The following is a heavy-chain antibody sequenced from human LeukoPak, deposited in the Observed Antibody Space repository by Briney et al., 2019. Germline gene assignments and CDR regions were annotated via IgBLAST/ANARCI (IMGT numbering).Heavy chain of an antibody. CDR2: IYYSGST. D-gene: IGHD4-23*01. CDR1: GGSISSSSYY. CDR3: ARPHPYGGDSPSALRERQKDAFDI. V-gene: IGHV4-39*01. J-gene: IGHJ3*02. Sequence: SETLSLTCTVSGGSISSSSYYWGWIRQPPGKGLEWIGSIYYSGSTYYNPSLKSRVTISVDTSKNQFSLKLSSVTAADTAVYYCARPHPYGGDSPSALRERQKDAFDIWGQGTMVTVSS.